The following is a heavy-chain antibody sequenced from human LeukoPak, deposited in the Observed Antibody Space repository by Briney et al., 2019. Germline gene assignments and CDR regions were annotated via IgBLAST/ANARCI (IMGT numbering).Heavy chain of an antibody. V-gene: IGHV4-61*02. Sequence: PSETLSLTCTVSGDSISSGSYYWSWIRQPAGKGLEWIGRIYTSGSTNYNPSLKSRVTISVDTSKNQFSLKLSSVTAADTAAYYCARDSSLVVANTFDYWGQGTLVTVSS. CDR2: IYTSGST. D-gene: IGHD5-12*01. CDR3: ARDSSLVVANTFDY. J-gene: IGHJ4*02. CDR1: GDSISSGSYY.